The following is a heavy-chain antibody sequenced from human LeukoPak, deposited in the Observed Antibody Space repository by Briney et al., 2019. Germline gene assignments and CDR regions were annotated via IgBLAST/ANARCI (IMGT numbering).Heavy chain of an antibody. CDR2: ISSSSSYK. Sequence: GGSLRLSCAASGFTFSSYSMNWVRQAPGKGLEWVSSISSSSSYKYYAGSVKGRFTISRDNAKTSLYLQMNSLRAEDTAVYYCAREMGSSSSGDFDYWGQGTLVTVSS. CDR1: GFTFSSYS. D-gene: IGHD6-6*01. J-gene: IGHJ4*02. V-gene: IGHV3-21*01. CDR3: AREMGSSSSGDFDY.